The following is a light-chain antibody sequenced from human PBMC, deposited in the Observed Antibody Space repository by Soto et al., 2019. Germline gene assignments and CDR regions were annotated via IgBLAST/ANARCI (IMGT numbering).Light chain of an antibody. J-gene: IGLJ3*02. V-gene: IGLV1-47*01. Sequence: QSVLTQPPSASGTPGQRVTISCSGSSSNIGGNYVYWYQHLPGTAPKLLLYRGNQRPSGVPDRFSGSRSDTSASLAIIGLRSEDEADYYCAAWDDALSGVLFGGGTKLTVL. CDR1: SSNIGGNY. CDR2: RGN. CDR3: AAWDDALSGVL.